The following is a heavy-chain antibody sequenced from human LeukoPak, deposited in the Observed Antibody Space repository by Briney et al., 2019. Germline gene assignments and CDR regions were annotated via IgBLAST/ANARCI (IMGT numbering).Heavy chain of an antibody. D-gene: IGHD3-3*01. CDR1: GFTFSSYG. CDR3: AKGKLALEGLLDY. Sequence: QSGGSLRLSCAASGFTFSSYGMHWVRQAPGKGLEWVAFIRYDGSNKYYADSVKGRFTISRDNSKNTLYLQMNSLRAEDTAVYYCAKGKLALEGLLDYWGQGTLVTVSS. CDR2: IRYDGSNK. J-gene: IGHJ4*02. V-gene: IGHV3-30*02.